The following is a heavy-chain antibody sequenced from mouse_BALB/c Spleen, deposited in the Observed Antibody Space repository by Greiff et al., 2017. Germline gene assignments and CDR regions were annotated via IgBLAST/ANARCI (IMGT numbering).Heavy chain of an antibody. CDR1: GYTFTSYY. Sequence: VQLQQSGAELVKPGASVKLSCKASGYTFTSYYMYWVKQRPGQGLEWIGEINPSNGGTNFNEKFKSKATLTVDKSSSTAYMQLSSLTSEDSAVYYCTRSAYGSRSWFDYWGQGTLVTVSA. J-gene: IGHJ3*01. CDR2: INPSNGGT. V-gene: IGHV1S81*02. D-gene: IGHD1-1*01. CDR3: TRSAYGSRSWFDY.